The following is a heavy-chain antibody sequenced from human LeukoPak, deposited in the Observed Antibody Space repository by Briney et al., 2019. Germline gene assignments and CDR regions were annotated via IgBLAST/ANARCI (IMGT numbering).Heavy chain of an antibody. CDR3: ARKYGSGTGGWFDP. D-gene: IGHD3-10*01. CDR2: ISGSGGST. J-gene: IGHJ5*02. V-gene: IGHV3-NL1*01. Sequence: GGSLRLSCAASGFTFSSYGMHWVRQAPGKGLEWVSAISGSGGSTYYADSVKGRFTISRDNSKNTLYLQMNSLRAEDTAVYYCARKYGSGTGGWFDPWGQGTLVTVSS. CDR1: GFTFSSYG.